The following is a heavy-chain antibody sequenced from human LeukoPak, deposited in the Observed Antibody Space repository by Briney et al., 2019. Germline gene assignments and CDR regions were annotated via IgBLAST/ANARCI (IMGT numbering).Heavy chain of an antibody. CDR3: AKVLSGSYRYYYGMDV. D-gene: IGHD1-26*01. CDR2: ISWNSGSI. J-gene: IGHJ6*02. V-gene: IGHV3-9*01. Sequence: GGSLRLSCAASGFTFDDYAMHWVRQAPGKGLEWVSGISWNSGSIGYADSVEGRFTISRDNAKNSLYLQMNSLRAEDTALYYCAKVLSGSYRYYYGMDVWGQGTTVTVSS. CDR1: GFTFDDYA.